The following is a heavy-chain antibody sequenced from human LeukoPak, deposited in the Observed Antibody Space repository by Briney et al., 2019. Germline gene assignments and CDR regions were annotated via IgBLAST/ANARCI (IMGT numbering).Heavy chain of an antibody. V-gene: IGHV4-30-2*05. J-gene: IGHJ4*02. CDR3: ARDMDITMVRA. Sequence: SETLFLTCAVSGGSISSGGYSWSWIRQPPGKGLEWIGYIYHSGSTYYNPSLKSRVTISVDTSKNQFSLKLSSVTAADTAVYYCARDMDITMVRAWGQGTLVTVS. D-gene: IGHD3-10*01. CDR2: IYHSGST. CDR1: GGSISSGGYS.